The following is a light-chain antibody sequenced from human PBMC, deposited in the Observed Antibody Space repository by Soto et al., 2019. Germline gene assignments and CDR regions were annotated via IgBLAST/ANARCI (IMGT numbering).Light chain of an antibody. V-gene: IGLV2-14*01. CDR1: SSDVGNYNY. Sequence: QSALTQPASVSGSPGQSITISCTGTSSDVGNYNYVSWYQQHPGKAPKLMIYEVSTRPSGVSNRFSGSKSGNTASLTISGLQAEDEADYYCSSYTSSSTLEVFGTGTKVTVL. CDR2: EVS. CDR3: SSYTSSSTLEV. J-gene: IGLJ1*01.